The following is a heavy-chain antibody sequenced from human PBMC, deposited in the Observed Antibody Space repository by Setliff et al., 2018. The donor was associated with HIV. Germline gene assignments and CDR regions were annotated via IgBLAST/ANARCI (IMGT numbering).Heavy chain of an antibody. J-gene: IGHJ6*02. Sequence: PSETLSLTYTVSGGSISSHYWSWIRQAPGKGLEWIGTMYFRGNARNSPSLKSRVTISVDTSKNQLSLNLTSVTAADTAVYYCARVETTVRGATYGMDVWGQGTTVTVSS. CDR2: MYFRGNA. CDR3: ARVETTVRGATYGMDV. CDR1: GGSISSHY. V-gene: IGHV4-59*11. D-gene: IGHD3-10*01.